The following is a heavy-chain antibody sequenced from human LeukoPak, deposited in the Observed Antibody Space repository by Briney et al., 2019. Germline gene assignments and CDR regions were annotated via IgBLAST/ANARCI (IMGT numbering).Heavy chain of an antibody. D-gene: IGHD1-1*01. J-gene: IGHJ5*02. V-gene: IGHV4-39*07. Sequence: KPSETLSLTCTVSGGSISSSSYYWGWIRQPPGKGLEWIGSIYYSGSTYYNPSLKSRVTISVDKSKNQFSLKLSSVTAADTAVYYCARAVRWFDPWGQGTLVTVSS. CDR1: GGSISSSSYY. CDR3: ARAVRWFDP. CDR2: IYYSGST.